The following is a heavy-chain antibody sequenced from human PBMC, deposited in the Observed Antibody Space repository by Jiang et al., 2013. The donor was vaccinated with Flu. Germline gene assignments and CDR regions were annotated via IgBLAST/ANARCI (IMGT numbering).Heavy chain of an antibody. D-gene: IGHD6-19*01. CDR1: GGTFSSYA. CDR2: INAGNGNT. Sequence: SGAEVKKPGSSVKVSCKASGGTFSSYAISWVRQAPGQRLEWMGWINAGNGNTKYSQKFQGRVTITRDTSASTAYMELSSLRSEDTAVYYCAGGPYSSGWYPQKDFDYWGQGTLVTVSS. V-gene: IGHV1-3*01. J-gene: IGHJ4*02. CDR3: AGGPYSSGWYPQKDFDY.